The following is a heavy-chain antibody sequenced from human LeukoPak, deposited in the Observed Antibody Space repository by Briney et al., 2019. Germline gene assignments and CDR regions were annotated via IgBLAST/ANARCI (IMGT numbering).Heavy chain of an antibody. CDR3: ARGVGSVRIYCSSTSCLDAFDI. V-gene: IGHV4-59*01. CDR2: IYYSGST. D-gene: IGHD2-2*01. Sequence: SETLSLTCTVSGGSISSYYWSWIRQPPGKGLEWIGYIYYSGSTNYNPSLKSRVTISVDTSKNQFSLKLSSVTAADTAVYYCARGVGSVRIYCSSTSCLDAFDIWGQGTMVTVSS. CDR1: GGSISSYY. J-gene: IGHJ3*02.